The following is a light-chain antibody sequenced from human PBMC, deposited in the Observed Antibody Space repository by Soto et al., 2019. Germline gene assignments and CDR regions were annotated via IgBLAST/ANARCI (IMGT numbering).Light chain of an antibody. CDR2: GAS. CDR1: QSVSSSS. V-gene: IGKV3-20*01. CDR3: QQYGSSPYT. J-gene: IGKJ2*01. Sequence: EIVLTQSPGTLSLSPGERATLSCRASQSVSSSSLAWYQQKPGQAPRLLIYGASSRATGIPDRFSGSESGTDLTLTISRREPEDFAVFYCQQYGSSPYTFGQGTKLEIK.